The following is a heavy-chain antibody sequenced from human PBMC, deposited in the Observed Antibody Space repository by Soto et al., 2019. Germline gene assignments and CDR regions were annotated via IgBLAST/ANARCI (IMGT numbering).Heavy chain of an antibody. Sequence: VQLLESGGGLVQPGGSLRLSCAASGFTFSSYAMSWVRQAPGKGLEWIGSIYYSGSTYYNPSLKSRVTISVDTSKNQFSLKLSSVTAADTAVYYCARLRVVVTAYYFDYWGQGTLVTVSS. CDR2: IYYSGST. V-gene: IGHV4-39*01. CDR3: ARLRVVVTAYYFDY. D-gene: IGHD2-21*02. J-gene: IGHJ4*02. CDR1: GFTFSSYA.